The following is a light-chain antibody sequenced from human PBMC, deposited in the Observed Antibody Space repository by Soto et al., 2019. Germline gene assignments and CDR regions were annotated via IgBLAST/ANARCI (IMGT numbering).Light chain of an antibody. CDR2: GAS. V-gene: IGKV3-15*01. CDR3: HQYDDGPYT. CDR1: QSVGSK. J-gene: IGKJ2*01. Sequence: EIVLTQSPGTLSLSTGERATLSCRASQSVGSKLAWYQQRPGQAPRLLIYGASTRATGVPARFSGSGSGTEFTLTISSLQSEDFAVYYCHQYDDGPYTFGQGTKVDI.